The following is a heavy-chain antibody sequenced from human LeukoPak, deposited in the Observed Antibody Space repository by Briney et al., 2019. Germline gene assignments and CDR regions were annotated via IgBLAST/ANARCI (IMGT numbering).Heavy chain of an antibody. CDR3: AAPRDYGDYGGLGMDV. D-gene: IGHD4-17*01. CDR2: ISGSGGST. V-gene: IGHV3-23*01. J-gene: IGHJ6*02. CDR1: GFTFSSYA. Sequence: GGSLRLSCAASGFTFSSYAMSWVRQAPGKGLEGVSAISGSGGSTYYADTVKGRFTISRDNSKNTLYLQMNSLRAEDTAVYYCAAPRDYGDYGGLGMDVWGQGTTVTVSS.